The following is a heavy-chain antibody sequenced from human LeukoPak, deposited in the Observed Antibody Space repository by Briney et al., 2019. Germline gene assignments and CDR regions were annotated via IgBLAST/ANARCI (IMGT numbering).Heavy chain of an antibody. D-gene: IGHD2-15*01. Sequence: PGGSLRLSCAASGFTFSSYWMNWARQAPGKGLEWVAYIKKTGIETYYLDSVKGRFTITRNNNRNSLFLQMYSLRAENTAVYFCARENGYCSGSDCYSYFDSWGQGTLVTVSS. CDR2: IKKTGIET. V-gene: IGHV3-7*01. J-gene: IGHJ4*02. CDR3: ARENGYCSGSDCYSYFDS. CDR1: GFTFSSYW.